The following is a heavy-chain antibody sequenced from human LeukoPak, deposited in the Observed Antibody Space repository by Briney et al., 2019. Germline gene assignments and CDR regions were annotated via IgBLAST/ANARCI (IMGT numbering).Heavy chain of an antibody. D-gene: IGHD6-6*01. V-gene: IGHV3-64*01. CDR1: GVTFSSYA. CDR3: ARDGGQYSSPEYYFDY. Sequence: GGSLRLSCAASGVTFSSYAMRWVRQAPGKGLEYVSAISSNGGSTYYANSVKGRFTISRDNSKNTLYLQMGSLRAEDMAVYYCARDGGQYSSPEYYFDYWGQGNLVTVSS. J-gene: IGHJ4*02. CDR2: ISSNGGST.